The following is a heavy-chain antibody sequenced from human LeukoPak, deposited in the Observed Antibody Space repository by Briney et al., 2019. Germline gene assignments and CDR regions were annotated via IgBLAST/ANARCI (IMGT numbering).Heavy chain of an antibody. CDR1: GYTFTSYG. CDR2: ISAYNGNT. D-gene: IGHD6-13*01. V-gene: IGHV1-18*01. J-gene: IGHJ6*02. Sequence: GASVKVSCKASGYTFTSYGISWVRQAPGQGLEWMGSISAYNGNTNYAQKLQGRVTMTTDTSTSTAYMELRSLRSDDTAVYYCARFSGYSSSWYSPGYYYYGMDVWGQGTTVTVSS. CDR3: ARFSGYSSSWYSPGYYYYGMDV.